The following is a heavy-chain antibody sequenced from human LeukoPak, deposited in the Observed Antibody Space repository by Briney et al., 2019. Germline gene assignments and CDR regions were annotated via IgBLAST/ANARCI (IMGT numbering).Heavy chain of an antibody. D-gene: IGHD4-23*01. Sequence: PGGSLTLSCAAAGYTFNAYNFNWIRQAPRKGLELASYISGSGTVVAYEDSVKGRFTHSRDNAKNSVFMQMSSLRDDDTAVYCCARDDGGHGEYFDYWGQGTLVTVSS. J-gene: IGHJ4*02. CDR1: GYTFNAYN. CDR3: ARDDGGHGEYFDY. CDR2: ISGSGTVV. V-gene: IGHV3-48*02.